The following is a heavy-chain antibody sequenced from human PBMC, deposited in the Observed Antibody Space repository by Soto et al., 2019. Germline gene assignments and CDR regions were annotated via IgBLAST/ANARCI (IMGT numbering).Heavy chain of an antibody. CDR2: IYSGGST. CDR1: GFTVSSNY. Sequence: GGSLRFSCAASGFTVSSNYMSWVRQAPGKGLEWVSVIYSGGSTYYADSVKGRFTISRDNSKNTLYLQMNSLRAEDTAVYYCARDRYSSSFLGWFDPWGQGTLVTVSS. J-gene: IGHJ5*02. D-gene: IGHD6-6*01. CDR3: ARDRYSSSFLGWFDP. V-gene: IGHV3-53*01.